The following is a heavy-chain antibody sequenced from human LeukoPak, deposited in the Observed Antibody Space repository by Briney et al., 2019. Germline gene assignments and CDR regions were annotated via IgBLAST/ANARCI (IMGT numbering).Heavy chain of an antibody. J-gene: IGHJ4*02. V-gene: IGHV1-18*01. D-gene: IGHD2/OR15-2a*01. Sequence: ASVKVSCKASGGTFSSYAISWVRQAPGQGLEWMGWISAYNGNTNYAQKLQGRVTMTTDTSTSTAYMELRSLRSDDTAVYYCARGVAPFNIDYWGQGTLVTVSS. CDR1: GGTFSSYA. CDR2: ISAYNGNT. CDR3: ARGVAPFNIDY.